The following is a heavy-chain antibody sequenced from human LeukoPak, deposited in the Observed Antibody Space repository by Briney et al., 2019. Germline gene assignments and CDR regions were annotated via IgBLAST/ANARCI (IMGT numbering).Heavy chain of an antibody. Sequence: GASVKVSCKASGGTFSSYAISWVRQAPGQGLEWMGGIIPIFGTANYAQKFQGRVTITADESTSTAYMELSSLRSEDTAVYYCAGGGTMVRGVIPFDYWGQGTLVTVSS. CDR1: GGTFSSYA. J-gene: IGHJ4*02. D-gene: IGHD3-10*01. V-gene: IGHV1-69*13. CDR3: AGGGTMVRGVIPFDY. CDR2: IIPIFGTA.